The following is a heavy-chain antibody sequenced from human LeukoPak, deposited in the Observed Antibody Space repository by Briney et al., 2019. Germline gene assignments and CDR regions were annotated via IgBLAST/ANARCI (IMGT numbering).Heavy chain of an antibody. V-gene: IGHV5-51*01. CDR1: GYKFTNYW. Sequence: GESLKTSCQGSGYKFTNYWIGWVRQMPGKGLEWMGIIYPGDSDTRYSPSFHGQVTFSADKSISTAYLQWSSLKASDTAVYYCARRYYDTNGYYPDYWGQGTLVTVSS. D-gene: IGHD3-22*01. J-gene: IGHJ4*02. CDR2: IYPGDSDT. CDR3: ARRYYDTNGYYPDY.